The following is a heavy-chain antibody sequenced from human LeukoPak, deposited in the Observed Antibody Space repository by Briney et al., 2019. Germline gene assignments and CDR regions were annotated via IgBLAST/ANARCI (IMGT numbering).Heavy chain of an antibody. J-gene: IGHJ3*02. V-gene: IGHV4-39*01. CDR3: ARIPVVDDAFDI. CDR1: GGSISSSSYY. Sequence: PSETLSLTCAVSGGSISSSSYYWGWIRQPPGKGLEWIGSIYHSGSTYYNPSLKSRVTISVDTSKSQFSLKLSSVTAADTAVYYCARIPVVDDAFDIWGQGTMVTVSS. CDR2: IYHSGST. D-gene: IGHD4-23*01.